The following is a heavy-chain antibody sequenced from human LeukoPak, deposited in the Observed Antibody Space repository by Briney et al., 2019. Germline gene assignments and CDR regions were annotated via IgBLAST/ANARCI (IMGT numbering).Heavy chain of an antibody. CDR2: IYYSGST. J-gene: IGHJ4*02. CDR1: GGSISSSSYY. CDR3: ATQPRYYDHVWGSYRQYYFDY. D-gene: IGHD3-16*02. V-gene: IGHV4-39*01. Sequence: PSETLSLTCTVSGGSISSSSYYWGWIRQPPGKGLEWIGSIYYSGSTYYNPSLKSRVTISVDTSKNQFSLKLSSVTAADTAVYYCATQPRYYDHVWGSYRQYYFDYWGQGTLVTVSS.